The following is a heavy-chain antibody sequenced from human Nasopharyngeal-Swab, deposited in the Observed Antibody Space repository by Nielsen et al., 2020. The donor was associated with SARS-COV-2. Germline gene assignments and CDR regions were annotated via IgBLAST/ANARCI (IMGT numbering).Heavy chain of an antibody. CDR3: ARDQDGDYAPWYFDL. Sequence: GESLKISCAASGFTFSSFGMHWFRQAPGMGLEWVAAIWYKGRKQYYSDSVRGRFTISRDNSNNNLYLQMNSLRAEDTAVYYCARDQDGDYAPWYFDLWGRGTLVTVSS. CDR2: IWYKGRKQ. V-gene: IGHV3-33*08. CDR1: GFTFSSFG. D-gene: IGHD4-17*01. J-gene: IGHJ2*01.